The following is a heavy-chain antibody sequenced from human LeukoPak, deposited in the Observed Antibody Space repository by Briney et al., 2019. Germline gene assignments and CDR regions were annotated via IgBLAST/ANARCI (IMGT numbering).Heavy chain of an antibody. Sequence: GASVKVSCKASGGTFSSYAISWVRQAPGQGREWMGRIIPILGIANYAQKFQGRVTITADKSTSTAYMELSSLRSEDTAVYYCARDWAIAAAGTSFGYWGQGTLVTVSS. CDR1: GGTFSSYA. CDR3: ARDWAIAAAGTSFGY. CDR2: IIPILGIA. V-gene: IGHV1-69*04. J-gene: IGHJ4*02. D-gene: IGHD6-13*01.